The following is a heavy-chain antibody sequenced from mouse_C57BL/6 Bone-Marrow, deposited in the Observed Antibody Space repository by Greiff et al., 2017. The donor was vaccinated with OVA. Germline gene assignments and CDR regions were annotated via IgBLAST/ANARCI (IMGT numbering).Heavy chain of an antibody. V-gene: IGHV1-22*01. J-gene: IGHJ1*03. D-gene: IGHD1-1*01. Sequence: VQLKQSGPELVKPGASVKMSCKASGYTFTDYNMHWVKQSHGKSLEWIGYINPNNGGTSYNQKFKGKATLTVNKSSSTAYMELRSLTSEDSAVYYCARRGITTSNFDVWGTGTTVTVSS. CDR3: ARRGITTSNFDV. CDR2: INPNNGGT. CDR1: GYTFTDYN.